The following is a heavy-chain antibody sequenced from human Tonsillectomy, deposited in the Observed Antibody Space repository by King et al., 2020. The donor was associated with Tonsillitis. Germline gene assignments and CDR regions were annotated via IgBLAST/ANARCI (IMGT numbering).Heavy chain of an antibody. CDR1: GFTFSSYS. Sequence: VQLVESGGGLVKPGGSLRLSCAASGFTFSSYSMNWVRQAPGKGLEWVSSISSSSSYIYYADSVKGRFTISRDNAKNSLYLQMNSLRAEDTAVYYCAKIQLWFGNRDWSFDLWGRGTLVTVSS. CDR2: ISSSSSYI. V-gene: IGHV3-21*01. D-gene: IGHD5-18*01. J-gene: IGHJ2*01. CDR3: AKIQLWFGNRDWSFDL.